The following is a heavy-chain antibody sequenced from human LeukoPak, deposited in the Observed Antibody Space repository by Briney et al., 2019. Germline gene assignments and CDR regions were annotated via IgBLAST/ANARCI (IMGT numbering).Heavy chain of an antibody. D-gene: IGHD4-23*01. V-gene: IGHV3-33*01. Sequence: PGGSLRLSCAASGFTFSSYGMHWVRQAPGKGLEWVALIWYDGSNKYYADSVRGRFTISRDNSKNTLYLQMNSLRAKDTAIYYCAREGPRGNSQFDYWGQGTLVTVSS. CDR1: GFTFSSYG. J-gene: IGHJ4*02. CDR2: IWYDGSNK. CDR3: AREGPRGNSQFDY.